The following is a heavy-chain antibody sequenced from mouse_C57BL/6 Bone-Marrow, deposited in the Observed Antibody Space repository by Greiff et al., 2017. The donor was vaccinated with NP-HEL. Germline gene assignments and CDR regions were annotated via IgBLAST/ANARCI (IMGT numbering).Heavy chain of an antibody. J-gene: IGHJ2*01. Sequence: QVQLQQSGPGLVQPSQSLSITCTVSGFSLTSYGVHWVRQSPGKGLEWLGVIWSGGSTDYTAAFISRLSISKDNSKSQVFFKMNSLQADDTAIYYCARNSPLTGERRDYFDYWGQGTTLTVSS. V-gene: IGHV2-2*01. CDR1: GFSLTSYG. CDR2: IWSGGST. D-gene: IGHD4-1*01. CDR3: ARNSPLTGERRDYFDY.